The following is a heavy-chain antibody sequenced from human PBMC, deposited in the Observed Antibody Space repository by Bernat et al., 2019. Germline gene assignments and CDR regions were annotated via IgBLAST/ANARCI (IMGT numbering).Heavy chain of an antibody. CDR3: GTPNGRYYYDSSGFDY. V-gene: IGHV1-24*01. CDR2: FDPEDGET. J-gene: IGHJ4*02. Sequence: QVQLVQTVADVKKPGASVKVSCKVSGYTLTELSMHWVRQAPGKGLEWMGGFDPEDGETIYEKKFQGRDNMAEETSTDTAYMELRSLTSEDTAVYYGGTPNGRYYYDSSGFDYWGQGTLVTVSS. D-gene: IGHD3-22*01. CDR1: GYTLTELS.